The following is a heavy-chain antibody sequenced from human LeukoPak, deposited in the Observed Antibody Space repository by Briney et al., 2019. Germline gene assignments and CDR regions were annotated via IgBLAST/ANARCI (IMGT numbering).Heavy chain of an antibody. D-gene: IGHD1-26*01. CDR3: AKDYYSGSNFGSMSYFDY. Sequence: PGGSLRLSCAASGFTFSSYGMHWVRQAPGKGLEWVSGISWNSGSIGYADSVKGRFTISRDNAKNSLYLQMNSLRAEDTALYYCAKDYYSGSNFGSMSYFDYWGQGTLVTVSS. V-gene: IGHV3-9*01. J-gene: IGHJ4*02. CDR2: ISWNSGSI. CDR1: GFTFSSYG.